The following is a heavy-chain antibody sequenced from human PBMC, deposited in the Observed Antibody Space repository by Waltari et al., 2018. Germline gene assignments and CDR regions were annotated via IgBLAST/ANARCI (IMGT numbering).Heavy chain of an antibody. J-gene: IGHJ4*02. Sequence: QVQLVESGGGVVQPGRSLRLSCAASGFTFSSYGMHWVRQAPGKGLEWVAVIWYDGSNKYYADSVKGRFTISRDNSKNMLYPQMNSLRAEDTAVYYCARENGGDCYFCTWGQGTLVTVSS. CDR3: ARENGGDCYFCT. V-gene: IGHV3-33*01. CDR2: IWYDGSNK. CDR1: GFTFSSYG. D-gene: IGHD2-21*02.